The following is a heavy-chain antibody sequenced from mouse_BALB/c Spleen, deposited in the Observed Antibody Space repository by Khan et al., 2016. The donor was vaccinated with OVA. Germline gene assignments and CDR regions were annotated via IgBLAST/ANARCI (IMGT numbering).Heavy chain of an antibody. Sequence: QVQLQQSGPELVKPGASVRISCKASDYTFTSYYIHWVKQRPGQGLEWIGWIYPGNINNNYTARFKGKATLTADKSSSTAYMHIRRLTYEDAAVYCCARGGYGAFAYGGQGTLVTVSA. V-gene: IGHV1S56*01. CDR3: ARGGYGAFAY. CDR1: DYTFTSYY. J-gene: IGHJ3*01. D-gene: IGHD2-2*01. CDR2: IYPGNINN.